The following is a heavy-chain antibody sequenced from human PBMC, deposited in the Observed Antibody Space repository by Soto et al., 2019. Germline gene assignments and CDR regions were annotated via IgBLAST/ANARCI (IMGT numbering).Heavy chain of an antibody. J-gene: IGHJ4*01. Sequence: WGCLRVTCVSSVFTFSIYGMHWVRQAPGKGLDWVAVLWYHGSNKYYADSVKGRFTISRDNSKNTLYLQMNSLRAEDTAVYYCARATTASFYYASSCYYDYWGHGTMVTVSS. CDR1: VFTFSIYG. V-gene: IGHV3-33*01. D-gene: IGHD3-22*01. CDR2: LWYHGSNK. CDR3: ARATTASFYYASSCYYDY.